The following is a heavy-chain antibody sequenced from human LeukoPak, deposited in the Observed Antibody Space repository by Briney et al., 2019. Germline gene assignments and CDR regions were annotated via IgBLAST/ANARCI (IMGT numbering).Heavy chain of an antibody. V-gene: IGHV3-7*01. CDR2: IKKDGSEK. CDR3: ARVKYGSGRSNDY. CDR1: GFTFSSYS. J-gene: IGHJ4*02. Sequence: GGSLRLSCAASGFTFSSYSMNWVRQAPGKGLEWVANIKKDGSEKYYVDSVKGRFTISRDNAKTSLYLQMNSLRAEDTAVYYCARVKYGSGRSNDYWGQGTLVTVSS. D-gene: IGHD3-10*01.